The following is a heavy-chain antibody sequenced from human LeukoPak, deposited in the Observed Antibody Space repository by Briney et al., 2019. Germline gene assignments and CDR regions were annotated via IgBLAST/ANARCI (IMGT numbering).Heavy chain of an antibody. J-gene: IGHJ4*02. CDR1: GGSISSGGYY. CDR3: AKDRSGLPRRGLFGY. D-gene: IGHD6-25*01. V-gene: IGHV4-39*07. Sequence: SETLSLTCTVSGGSISSGGYYWSWIRQHPGKGLEWIGEINHSGSTNYNPSLKSRVTISVDTSKNQFSLKLSSVTAADTAVYYCAKDRSGLPRRGLFGYWGQGTLVTVSS. CDR2: INHSGST.